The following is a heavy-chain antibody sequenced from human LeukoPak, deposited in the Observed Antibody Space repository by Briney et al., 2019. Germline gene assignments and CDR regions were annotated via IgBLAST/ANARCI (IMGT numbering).Heavy chain of an antibody. CDR2: INHSGST. D-gene: IGHD1-26*01. Sequence: PSETLSLTCAVYGGPFSGYYWSWIRQPPGKGLEWIGEINHSGSTNYNPSLKSRVTISVDTSKNQFSLKLSSVTAADTAVYYCARGRLTYYDRWYYFDYWGQGTLVTVSS. J-gene: IGHJ4*02. CDR1: GGPFSGYY. CDR3: ARGRLTYYDRWYYFDY. V-gene: IGHV4-34*01.